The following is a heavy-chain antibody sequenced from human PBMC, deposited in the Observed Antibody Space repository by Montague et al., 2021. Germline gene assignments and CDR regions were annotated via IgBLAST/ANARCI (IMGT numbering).Heavy chain of an antibody. CDR2: MFYGGAT. V-gene: IGHV4-59*08. CDR1: SGSIFHAH. D-gene: IGHD3-10*01. CDR3: AKQDYFVSGTSYKGFDP. J-gene: IGHJ5*02. Sequence: SETLSLTCTVSSGSIFHAHWSWVRQPPGKGLEWLGSMFYGGATSNNPSPKSRVTVSIDTSTNQFSLKLSFVTAADTAVYYCAKQDYFVSGTSYKGFDPWGQGILVTVSS.